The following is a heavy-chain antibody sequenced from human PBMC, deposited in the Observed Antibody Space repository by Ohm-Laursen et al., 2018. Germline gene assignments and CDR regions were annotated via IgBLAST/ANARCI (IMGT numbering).Heavy chain of an antibody. Sequence: ASVKVSCKASGDTFSSYDINWVRQATGQGLEWMGWMNPNSGNTGYAQKFQGRVTMTRNTSISTAYMELSSLRSEDTAVYYCARQHYDSNGYYNYYYAMDVWGQGTTVTVSS. D-gene: IGHD3-22*01. CDR2: MNPNSGNT. V-gene: IGHV1-8*01. CDR3: ARQHYDSNGYYNYYYAMDV. CDR1: GDTFSSYD. J-gene: IGHJ6*02.